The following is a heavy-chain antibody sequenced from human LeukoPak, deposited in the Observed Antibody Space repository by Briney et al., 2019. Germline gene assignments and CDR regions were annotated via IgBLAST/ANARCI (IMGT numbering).Heavy chain of an antibody. V-gene: IGHV1-46*01. D-gene: IGHD5-24*01. J-gene: IGHJ4*02. CDR2: INPSGGST. CDR3: ARGRMATAPMDY. CDR1: GYTFTSYY. Sequence: GASVKVSCKASGYTFTSYYMHWVRQAPGQGLEWMGVINPSGGSTSYAQKFQGRVTMTRDMSTSTVYMELSSLRSEDTAVYYCARGRMATAPMDYWGQGTLVTVSS.